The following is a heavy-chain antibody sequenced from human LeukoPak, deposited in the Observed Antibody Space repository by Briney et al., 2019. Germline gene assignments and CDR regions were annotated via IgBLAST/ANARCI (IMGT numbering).Heavy chain of an antibody. CDR1: GGSISSGTYY. D-gene: IGHD5-18*01. V-gene: IGHV4-61*01. CDR2: IYYSGST. CDR3: ARFVDTAMVGANWFDP. Sequence: SETLSLTCTVSGGSISSGTYYWSWIRQPPGKGLEWIGYIYYSGSTNYNPSLKSRVTISVDTSKNQFSLKLSSVTAADTAVYYCARFVDTAMVGANWFDPWGQGTLVTVSS. J-gene: IGHJ5*02.